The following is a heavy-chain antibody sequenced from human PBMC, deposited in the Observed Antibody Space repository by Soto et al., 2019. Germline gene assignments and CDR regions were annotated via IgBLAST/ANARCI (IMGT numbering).Heavy chain of an antibody. Sequence: PGGSLRLSCAASGFTFSSYGMHWVRQAPGKGLEWVADIWYDGSNKYYADSVKGRFTISRDNSKNTLYLQMNSLRAEDTAVYYCARDPAVKYYYDSSGYGFDIWGQGTMVTVSS. V-gene: IGHV3-33*01. CDR2: IWYDGSNK. D-gene: IGHD3-22*01. CDR3: ARDPAVKYYYDSSGYGFDI. CDR1: GFTFSSYG. J-gene: IGHJ3*02.